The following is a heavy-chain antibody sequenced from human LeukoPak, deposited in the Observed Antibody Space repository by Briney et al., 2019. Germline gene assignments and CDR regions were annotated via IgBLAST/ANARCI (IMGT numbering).Heavy chain of an antibody. CDR3: ARDRYRYARSSPGY. CDR2: INTNTGNP. CDR1: GYTFTSYA. V-gene: IGHV7-4-1*02. D-gene: IGHD5-18*01. Sequence: GASVKVSCKASGYTFTSYAMNWVRQAPGQGLEWMGWINTNTGNPTYAQGFTGRFVFSLDASVSTAYLQISSLKAEDTAVYYCARDRYRYARSSPGYWGQGTLVTVSS. J-gene: IGHJ4*02.